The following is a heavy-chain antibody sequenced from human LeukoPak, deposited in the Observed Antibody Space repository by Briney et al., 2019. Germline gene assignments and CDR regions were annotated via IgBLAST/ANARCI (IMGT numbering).Heavy chain of an antibody. V-gene: IGHV3-23*01. CDR1: GFTLRSYA. Sequence: GGSLRLSFAASGFTLRSYAMSWVRQAPGKGLEWVSAISGSGGNTYYADSVKGRFTISRDNSKNTVYLQMNSLRAEDTAVYYCAKGDCTNGVCYRAALDYFDYWGQGTLVTVSS. CDR2: ISGSGGNT. D-gene: IGHD2-8*01. J-gene: IGHJ4*02. CDR3: AKGDCTNGVCYRAALDYFDY.